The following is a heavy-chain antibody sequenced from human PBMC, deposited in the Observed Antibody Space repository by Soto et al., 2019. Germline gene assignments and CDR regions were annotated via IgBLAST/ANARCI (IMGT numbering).Heavy chain of an antibody. V-gene: IGHV3-23*01. CDR1: GFTFSSYA. J-gene: IGHJ4*02. Sequence: GGSLRLSCAASGFTFSSYAISWVRQAPGKGLEWVSAISGSGGSTYYADSAKGRFTISRDNSKNTLYLQMNSLRAEDTAVYYCAKDPRYGDYLFRGITHPWGQGTLVTVSS. CDR3: AKDPRYGDYLFRGITHP. D-gene: IGHD4-17*01. CDR2: ISGSGGST.